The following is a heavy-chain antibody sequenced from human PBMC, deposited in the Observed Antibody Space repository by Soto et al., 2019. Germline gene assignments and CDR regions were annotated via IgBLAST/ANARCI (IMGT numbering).Heavy chain of an antibody. CDR1: GYSFTSYC. D-gene: IGHD6-13*01. CDR2: IDPSDSYT. V-gene: IGHV5-10-1*01. Sequence: ARESLKIFGKGNGYSFTSYCISWVRQMPGKGLEWMGRIDPSDSYTNYSPSFQGHVTISADKSISTAYLQWSSLKASDTAMYYCASSIAAAGTAYYYYGMDVWGQGTTVTVSS. J-gene: IGHJ6*02. CDR3: ASSIAAAGTAYYYYGMDV.